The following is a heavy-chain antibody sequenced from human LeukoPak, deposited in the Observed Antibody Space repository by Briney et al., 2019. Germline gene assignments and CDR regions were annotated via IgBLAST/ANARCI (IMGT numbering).Heavy chain of an antibody. V-gene: IGHV3-21*01. D-gene: IGHD4-17*01. J-gene: IGHJ3*02. CDR3: ARGQTATVTQIAFDI. CDR2: ISTSGNYI. Sequence: PGGSLRLSCAASGFSFSSYSMKWVRQAPGKGLEWVPSISTSGNYIYYADSVKGRVTISRDNARNSLYLQMNSLRAEDTAVYYCARGQTATVTQIAFDIWGQGTMVTVSS. CDR1: GFSFSSYS.